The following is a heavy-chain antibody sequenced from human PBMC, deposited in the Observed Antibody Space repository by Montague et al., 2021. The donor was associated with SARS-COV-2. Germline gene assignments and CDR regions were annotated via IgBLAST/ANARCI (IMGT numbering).Heavy chain of an antibody. D-gene: IGHD2-15*01. J-gene: IGHJ2*01. V-gene: IGHV4-39*01. Sequence: SETLSLTCTASGDSISRSNYYWGWIRQSPGKGLEWIGSIYYRGSTYYNPSLKSRVTMSVDTSKNQFSLNLSSATAADTAIYYCAGHRVAYWYFDLWGRGTLVTVSS. CDR2: IYYRGST. CDR3: AGHRVAYWYFDL. CDR1: GDSISRSNYY.